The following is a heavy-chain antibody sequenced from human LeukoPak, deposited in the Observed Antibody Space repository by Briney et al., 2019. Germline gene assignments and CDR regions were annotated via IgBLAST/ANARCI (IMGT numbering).Heavy chain of an antibody. CDR1: GVSISSGSYY. CDR2: IYTSGSP. Sequence: SQTLSLTCTVSGVSISSGSYYWSWIRQPAGEGLEWIGRIYTSGSPNYNPSLKSRVTISADTSENQFSLKLSSVTAADTAVYYCAREWGDAFDIWGQGTMVTVSS. J-gene: IGHJ3*02. CDR3: AREWGDAFDI. V-gene: IGHV4-61*02. D-gene: IGHD1-26*01.